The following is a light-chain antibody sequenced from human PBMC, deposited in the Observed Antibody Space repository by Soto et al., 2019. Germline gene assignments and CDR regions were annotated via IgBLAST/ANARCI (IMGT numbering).Light chain of an antibody. J-gene: IGKJ1*01. CDR1: QSVSSTY. CDR2: GAS. Sequence: VMTQSPGTLSVAAGERATLSCRASQSVSSTYLAWYQHKPGQAPRLLIYGASSRATGIPDRFSGSGSGTDFILSLRRLEPEDSAMSYCQQYGSSWTFGQGTKVDIK. CDR3: QQYGSSWT. V-gene: IGKV3-20*01.